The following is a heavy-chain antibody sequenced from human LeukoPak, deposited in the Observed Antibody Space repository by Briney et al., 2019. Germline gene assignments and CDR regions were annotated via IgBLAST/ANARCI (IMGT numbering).Heavy chain of an antibody. CDR2: IYYSGST. CDR3: ARVSGYSYGTDYYYYYMDV. Sequence: PSETLSLTCTVSGGSISSYYWSWIRQPPGKGLEWIGYIYYSGSTNYNPSLKNRVTISVDTSNYQFSLKLSSVTAADTAVYYCARVSGYSYGTDYYYYYMDVWGKGPTVTVSS. V-gene: IGHV4-59*01. J-gene: IGHJ6*03. CDR1: GGSISSYY. D-gene: IGHD5-18*01.